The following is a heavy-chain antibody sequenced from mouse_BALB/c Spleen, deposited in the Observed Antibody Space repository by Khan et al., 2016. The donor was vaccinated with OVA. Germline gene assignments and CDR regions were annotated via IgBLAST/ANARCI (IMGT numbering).Heavy chain of an antibody. Sequence: QVQLQQSGTELARPGASVKMSCKASGYTFTSYTMHWVKQRPGQGLEWIGYINPSSGYTNYNQKFKDKATLTADKSSITAYMQLSSLTSEDSAIYYFAREGAYYRSDGWFAYWGQGTLVTVSA. CDR1: GYTFTSYT. J-gene: IGHJ3*01. CDR3: AREGAYYRSDGWFAY. D-gene: IGHD2-14*01. CDR2: INPSSGYT. V-gene: IGHV1-4*01.